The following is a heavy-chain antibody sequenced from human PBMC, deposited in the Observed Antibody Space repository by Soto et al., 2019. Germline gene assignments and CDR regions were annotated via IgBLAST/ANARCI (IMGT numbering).Heavy chain of an antibody. D-gene: IGHD6-19*01. CDR1: GYTFSNYG. CDR3: SRFIMVGGWFDPNYYHGMAV. V-gene: IGHV1-18*01. J-gene: IGHJ6*02. CDR2: ISGYNGNT. Sequence: QVQLVQSGAEVKKPGASVTVSCKTSGYTFSNYGINWVRQAPGQGLEWMGWISGYNGNTNYAQTVQGRVTMATDTTTGTVYMELRRVKSDETAIYYCSRFIMVGGWFDPNYYHGMAVWGQGTTVTVSS.